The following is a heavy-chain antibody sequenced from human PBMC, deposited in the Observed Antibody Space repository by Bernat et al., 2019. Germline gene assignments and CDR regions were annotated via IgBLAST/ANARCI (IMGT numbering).Heavy chain of an antibody. CDR3: ARDPDAMVRGVIRSWVDP. Sequence: QEQLVESGGGVVQPGRSLRLPCAASDFTFSNFAMHWVRQAPGKGLEWVAVVSYDGNKKYYADTVKGRFTISRDNSKNTLYLQMNSLRLEDTAVYYCARDPDAMVRGVIRSWVDPWGQGTLVTVSS. CDR2: VSYDGNKK. CDR1: DFTFSNFA. J-gene: IGHJ5*02. V-gene: IGHV3-30-3*01. D-gene: IGHD3-10*01.